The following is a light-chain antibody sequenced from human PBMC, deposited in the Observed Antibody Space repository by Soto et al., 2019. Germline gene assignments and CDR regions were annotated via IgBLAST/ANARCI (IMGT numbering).Light chain of an antibody. V-gene: IGKV3-20*01. Sequence: EIVLTQSPGTLSLSPGERATLSCRASQSVRSSYLAWYQQKPGQAPRLLIYGASSRATGSPDRFSGSGSGTDFTLTISRLEPEDFAVYYCQQYGSAQWTFGQGTKVDIK. CDR2: GAS. CDR3: QQYGSAQWT. J-gene: IGKJ1*01. CDR1: QSVRSSY.